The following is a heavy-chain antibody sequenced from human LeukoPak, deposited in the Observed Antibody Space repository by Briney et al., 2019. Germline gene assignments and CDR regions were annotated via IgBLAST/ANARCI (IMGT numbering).Heavy chain of an antibody. CDR2: VNREVATT. CDR3: ARDSDWLLFDY. V-gene: IGHV3-74*01. D-gene: IGHD3-9*01. J-gene: IGHJ4*02. Sequence: GRSLRLSCAASGFTFSAYWMHWGRQVPGKGLVWVSRVNREVATTIYAGSVEGRFTISSDNGKTTLNLKMNSLSDEDTAVYYCARDSDWLLFDYWGQGTLVTVSS. CDR1: GFTFSAYW.